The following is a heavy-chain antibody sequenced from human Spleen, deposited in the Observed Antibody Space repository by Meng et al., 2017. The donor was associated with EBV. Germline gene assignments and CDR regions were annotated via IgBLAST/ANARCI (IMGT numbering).Heavy chain of an antibody. D-gene: IGHD3-16*01. CDR2: IIPMYGTT. CDR3: AYEVIENWFDP. V-gene: IGHV1-69*06. Sequence: QWVQSGAGVKTAGSSVKVSCKVSGGTFSSFAISWVRQAPGQGLEWMGTIIPMYGTTNYAQKFQGRVTMTAVSSSTTMYMELTSLTSDDTAVYYCAYEVIENWFDPWGQGTLVTVSS. J-gene: IGHJ5*02. CDR1: GGTFSSFA.